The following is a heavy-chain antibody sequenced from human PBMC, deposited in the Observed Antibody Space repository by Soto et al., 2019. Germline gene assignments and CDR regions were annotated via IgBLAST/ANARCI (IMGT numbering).Heavy chain of an antibody. CDR1: GGTFTSTA. J-gene: IGHJ6*02. D-gene: IGHD6-13*01. V-gene: IGHV1-69*01. CDR2: IIPVLGTP. Sequence: QMLLVQSSAEVKKPGSSVKVSCKASGGTFTSTAFSWVRQAPGQGLEWMGGIIPVLGTPNYAQKFQARLTVTAYASTTTVHMELSSLRSDDTAVYYCASSAGLDHLLNYYGLNVWGQGTTVTVSS. CDR3: ASSAGLDHLLNYYGLNV.